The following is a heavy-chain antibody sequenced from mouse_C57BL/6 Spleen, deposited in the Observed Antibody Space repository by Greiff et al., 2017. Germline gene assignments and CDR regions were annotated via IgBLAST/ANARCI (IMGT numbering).Heavy chain of an antibody. J-gene: IGHJ4*01. D-gene: IGHD4-1*01. CDR1: GYTFTDYY. CDR2: INPYNGGT. V-gene: IGHV1-19*01. CDR3: ASPSGAMDD. Sequence: VQLQQSGPVLVKPGASVKMSCKASGYTFTDYYMNWVKQSHGKSLEWIGVINPYNGGTSYNQKFKGKATLTVDKSSSTAYMELNSLTSEDSAVYYCASPSGAMDDWGQGSSVTVSS.